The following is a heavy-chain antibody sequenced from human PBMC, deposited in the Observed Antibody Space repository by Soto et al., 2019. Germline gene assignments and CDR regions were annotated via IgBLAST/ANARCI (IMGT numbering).Heavy chain of an antibody. V-gene: IGHV4-59*01. D-gene: IGHD6-19*01. Sequence: PSETLSLTCTVSGGSISSYYWSWIRQPPGKGLEWIGHIYYSGSIKYNPSLKSRVTISVDTSKNQFSLKLSSVTAADTAVYYCARGIEGWYQGRYYYGMDVWGQGTTVTVSS. CDR3: ARGIEGWYQGRYYYGMDV. J-gene: IGHJ6*02. CDR2: IYYSGSI. CDR1: GGSISSYY.